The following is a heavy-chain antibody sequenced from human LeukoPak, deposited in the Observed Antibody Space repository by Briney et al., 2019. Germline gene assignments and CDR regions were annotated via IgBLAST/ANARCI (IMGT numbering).Heavy chain of an antibody. CDR2: ISGSGSIT. CDR3: ARAGNYYGDCDY. D-gene: IGHD4-17*01. J-gene: IGHJ4*02. Sequence: PGGSLRLSCAASGFTFSSNDMSWVRQAPGKGLEWVSTISGSGSITYYADSVKGRLTISRDNSRNTLYLQMNSLRADETAVYYCARAGNYYGDCDYWGQGTLVTVSS. CDR1: GFTFSSND. V-gene: IGHV3-23*01.